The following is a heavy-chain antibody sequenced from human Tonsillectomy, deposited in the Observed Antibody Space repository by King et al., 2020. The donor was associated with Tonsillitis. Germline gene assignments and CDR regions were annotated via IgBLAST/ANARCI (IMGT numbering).Heavy chain of an antibody. CDR2: INPDSGAT. CDR3: AIEDSEYAASALAF. D-gene: IGHD2-2*01. CDR1: GYTFTGYY. V-gene: IGHV1-2*02. J-gene: IGHJ4*02. Sequence: QLVQSGAEVKKPGASVKVSCKASGYTFTGYYLHWVRQAPGQGLEWMGWINPDSGATNYAQKFQGRVTMTRDTSISTGYMELTRLTSDDTAVFYCAIEDSEYAASALAFWGQGTLVTVSS.